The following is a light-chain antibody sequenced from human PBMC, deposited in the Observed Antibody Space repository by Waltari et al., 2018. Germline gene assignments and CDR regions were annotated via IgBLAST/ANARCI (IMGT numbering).Light chain of an antibody. CDR1: QGISNY. Sequence: DIQLTQSPSFLPTSVGDRVTITCRARQGISNYLVWYQQKPGKAPRVLIHAASTLQGGVPSRFSGSGSGTEFTLTISSLDPEDFAIYYCQQRSTWPRVGVTFGQGTRVDLK. J-gene: IGKJ1*01. V-gene: IGKV1-9*01. CDR3: QQRSTWPRVGVT. CDR2: AAS.